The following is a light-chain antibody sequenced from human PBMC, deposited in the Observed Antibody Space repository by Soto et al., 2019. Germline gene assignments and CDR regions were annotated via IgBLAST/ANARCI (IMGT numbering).Light chain of an antibody. V-gene: IGKV1-5*01. J-gene: IGKJ1*01. CDR3: QQYNSYST. Sequence: DIQMTQSPSSLSSSVGDRFTITCRASQSISSYLNWYQQKPGKAPKLLIYDASTLQSGVPSRFRGSGSGTEFTLTISSLQPDDFATYYCQQYNSYSTFGQGTKVDI. CDR2: DAS. CDR1: QSISSY.